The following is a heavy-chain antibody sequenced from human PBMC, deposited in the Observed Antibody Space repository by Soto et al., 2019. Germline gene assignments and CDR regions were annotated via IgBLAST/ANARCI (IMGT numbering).Heavy chain of an antibody. CDR3: ARDLGAAAGRYYCYGMDV. CDR2: ISYDGSNK. CDR1: GLTFSSYA. Sequence: QVQLVESGGGVVQPGRSLRLSCAASGLTFSSYAMHWVRQAPGKWLEWVAVISYDGSNKYYADSVKGRFTISRDNSKNSLYRQMNSLRAEDTAVYYCARDLGAAAGRYYCYGMDVWCQGTTVTVAS. J-gene: IGHJ6*02. D-gene: IGHD6-13*01. V-gene: IGHV3-30-3*01.